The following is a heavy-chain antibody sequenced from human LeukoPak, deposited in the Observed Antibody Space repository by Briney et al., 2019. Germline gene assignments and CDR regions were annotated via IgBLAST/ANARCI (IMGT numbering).Heavy chain of an antibody. D-gene: IGHD3-16*01. Sequence: SETLSLTCTVSGGSISSSSYYWGWIRQPPGKGLEWIGSIYYSGSTYYNPSLKSRVTISVDTSKNQFSLKLSSVTAADTAVYYCASAFYVWGSYTHWGQGTLVTVSS. J-gene: IGHJ4*02. CDR3: ASAFYVWGSYTH. CDR2: IYYSGST. CDR1: GGSISSSSYY. V-gene: IGHV4-39*07.